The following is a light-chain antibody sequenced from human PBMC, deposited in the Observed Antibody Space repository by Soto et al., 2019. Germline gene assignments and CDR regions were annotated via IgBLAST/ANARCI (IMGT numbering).Light chain of an antibody. CDR2: KAS. Sequence: DIQMTQSPSSVSASVGDRVTITCRASQSISSWLAWYQQKPGKAPKLLIYKASSLESGVPSRFSGSGSGTEFTLTISRLQPDDFATYYCQHYNSYSVTGTLGQGTKV. V-gene: IGKV1-5*03. CDR1: QSISSW. CDR3: QHYNSYSVTGT. J-gene: IGKJ1*01.